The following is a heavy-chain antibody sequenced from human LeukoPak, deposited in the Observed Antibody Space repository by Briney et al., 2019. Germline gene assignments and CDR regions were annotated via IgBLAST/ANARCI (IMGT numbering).Heavy chain of an antibody. D-gene: IGHD6-19*01. CDR1: GGSISSYY. J-gene: IGHJ4*02. V-gene: IGHV4-59*01. CDR3: ARVHPVYSSGWFHPYYFDY. CDR2: IYYSGST. Sequence: SETLSLTCTVSGGSISSYYWSWIRQPPGKGLEWIGYIYYSGSTNYNPSLKSRVTISVDTSKNQFSLKLSSVTAADTAVYYCARVHPVYSSGWFHPYYFDYWGQGTLVTVSS.